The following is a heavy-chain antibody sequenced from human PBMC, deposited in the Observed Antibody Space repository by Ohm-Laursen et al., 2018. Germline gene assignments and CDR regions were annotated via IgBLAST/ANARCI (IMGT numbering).Heavy chain of an antibody. D-gene: IGHD3-22*01. CDR2: INSDGSST. Sequence: GSLRLSCAASGFTFSSYWMHWVRQAPGKGLVWVSRINSDGSSTSYADSVKGRFTISRDNSKNTLYLQMNSLRAEDTAVYYCAKGDYYDSSGYYWGQGTLVTVSS. V-gene: IGHV3-74*01. CDR3: AKGDYYDSSGYY. J-gene: IGHJ4*02. CDR1: GFTFSSYW.